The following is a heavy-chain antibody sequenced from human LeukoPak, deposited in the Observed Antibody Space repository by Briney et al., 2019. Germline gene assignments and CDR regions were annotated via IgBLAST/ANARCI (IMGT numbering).Heavy chain of an antibody. J-gene: IGHJ6*02. CDR1: GYSFISHW. Sequence: GESLEISCKGSGYSFISHWIGWVRQMPGKSLEWMGIIHPGDSETRYSPSFQGQVTISADKSITTAYLQWSSLKASDTAMYYCAKFGFGEIFGMDVWGQGSTVTVSS. V-gene: IGHV5-51*01. D-gene: IGHD3-10*01. CDR3: AKFGFGEIFGMDV. CDR2: IHPGDSET.